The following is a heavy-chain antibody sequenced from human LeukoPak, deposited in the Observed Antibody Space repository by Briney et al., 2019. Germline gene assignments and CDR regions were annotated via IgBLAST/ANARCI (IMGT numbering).Heavy chain of an antibody. CDR2: IIPIFGTA. J-gene: IGHJ4*02. D-gene: IGHD6-13*01. CDR1: GGTFISYA. Sequence: ASVKVSCKASGGTFISYAISWVRQAPGQGLEWMGGIIPIFGTANYAQKFQGRVTITSDKSTSTAYMELSSLRSEDTAVYYCARGRSIAAADFDYWGQGTLVTVSS. V-gene: IGHV1-69*06. CDR3: ARGRSIAAADFDY.